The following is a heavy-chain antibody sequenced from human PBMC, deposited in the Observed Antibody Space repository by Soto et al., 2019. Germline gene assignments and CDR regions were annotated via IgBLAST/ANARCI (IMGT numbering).Heavy chain of an antibody. CDR1: GYTFTSYG. CDR3: ARDCISIRCHKVMVD. CDR2: ISAYNSNT. Sequence: ASVKVSCKASGYTFTSYGISWVRQAPGQGFEWMGWISAYNSNTNYAQKLQDRVTMTTDTSTTTAYMELRSLRSDDTAVYYCARDCISIRCHKVMVDWGQGILVNVFS. D-gene: IGHD2-2*01. V-gene: IGHV1-18*01. J-gene: IGHJ4*02.